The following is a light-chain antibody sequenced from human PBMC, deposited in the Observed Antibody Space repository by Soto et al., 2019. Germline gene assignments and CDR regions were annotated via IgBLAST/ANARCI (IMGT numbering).Light chain of an antibody. V-gene: IGKV1-33*01. CDR2: DAS. J-gene: IGKJ2*01. CDR3: QQYDNLPYT. CDR1: QAISNY. Sequence: DIQMTQSPSSLSASVGDRVTITCQASQAISNYLNWYQQKPGKAPKLLIYDASNLETGVPSRSSGSGSGTDFTFTISSLQPEDIATYYCQQYDNLPYTFGQGTKLEIK.